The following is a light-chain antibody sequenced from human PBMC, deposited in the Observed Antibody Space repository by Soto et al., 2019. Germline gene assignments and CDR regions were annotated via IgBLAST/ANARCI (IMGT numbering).Light chain of an antibody. CDR1: QSLVHSDGNTY. Sequence: DLVMTQTPLSSPVTLGQPASISCRSSQSLVHSDGNTYLSWLQQRPGQPPRLLIYKISNRFSGVLDRSSVSGAGTDFTLKISRGESVDVAVYYFMLATPLPRTFGQGTNVEIK. CDR2: KIS. V-gene: IGKV2-24*01. CDR3: MLATPLPRT. J-gene: IGKJ1*01.